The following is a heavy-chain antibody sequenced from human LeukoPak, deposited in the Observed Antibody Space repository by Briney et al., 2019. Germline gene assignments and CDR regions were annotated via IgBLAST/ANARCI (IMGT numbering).Heavy chain of an antibody. D-gene: IGHD6-13*01. CDR1: AGSSSGFY. J-gene: IGHJ6*03. Sequence: PSETLSLTCAVYAGSSSGFYWSWIRPPPGDGLEWIGAINHSGSTNYNPSLKSRVTISVDTSKNQFSLKMSSVTAADTAEYYCARLLRQLVHGSYYYYYYYMDVWGKGTTVTVSS. V-gene: IGHV4-34*01. CDR2: INHSGST. CDR3: ARLLRQLVHGSYYYYYYYMDV.